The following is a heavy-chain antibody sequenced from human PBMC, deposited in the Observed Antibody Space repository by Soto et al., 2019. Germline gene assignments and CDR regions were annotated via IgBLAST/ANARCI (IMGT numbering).Heavy chain of an antibody. CDR2: ISSTTNYI. Sequence: NPVGSLRLSCAASGFTFTRYSMNWARQAPGKGLEWVSSISSTTNYIYYGDSMKGRFTISRDNAKNSLYLEMNSLRAEDTAVYYCARESEDLTSNFDYWGQGTLVTVSS. V-gene: IGHV3-21*06. CDR3: ARESEDLTSNFDY. CDR1: GFTFTRYS. J-gene: IGHJ4*02.